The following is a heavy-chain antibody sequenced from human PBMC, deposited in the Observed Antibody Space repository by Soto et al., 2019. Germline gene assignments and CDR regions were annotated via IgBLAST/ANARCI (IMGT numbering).Heavy chain of an antibody. J-gene: IGHJ4*02. CDR2: IVVGSGNT. Sequence: SVKVSCKASGFTFTSSAVQWVRQARGQRLEWIGWIVVGSGNTNYAQKFQERVTITRDMSTSTAYMELSSLRSEDTAVYYCAADPAATTTPFDYWGQGTLVTVSS. D-gene: IGHD1-26*01. CDR1: GFTFTSSA. V-gene: IGHV1-58*01. CDR3: AADPAATTTPFDY.